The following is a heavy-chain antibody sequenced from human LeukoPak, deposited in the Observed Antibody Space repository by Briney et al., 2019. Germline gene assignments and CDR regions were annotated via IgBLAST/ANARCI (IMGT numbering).Heavy chain of an antibody. Sequence: GGSLRLSCVASGFSLNDYSMNWVRQAPGKGLEWVASISSSSINIKYADSVKGRFTISRDNSKNTLYLQMNSLRAEDTAVYYCAKEVVGPGDPGVDYWGQGTLVTVSS. J-gene: IGHJ4*02. CDR3: AKEVVGPGDPGVDY. V-gene: IGHV3-21*01. CDR1: GFSLNDYS. D-gene: IGHD3-10*01. CDR2: ISSSSINI.